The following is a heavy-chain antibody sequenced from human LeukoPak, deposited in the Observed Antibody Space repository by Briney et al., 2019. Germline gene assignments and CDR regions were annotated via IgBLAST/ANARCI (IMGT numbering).Heavy chain of an antibody. V-gene: IGHV4-59*01. D-gene: IGHD2/OR15-2a*01. CDR3: ARADPEAFLDC. CDR2: IYNSGYT. J-gene: IGHJ4*02. CDR1: GVSISRYY. Sequence: SETLSLTCTVSGVSISRYYWTWIRQPPGKGLEWIGYIYNSGYTNYNPSLKSRVTLSVDTSKNQFSLRLSSVTAADTAVYYCARADPEAFLDCWGQGTLVTVSS.